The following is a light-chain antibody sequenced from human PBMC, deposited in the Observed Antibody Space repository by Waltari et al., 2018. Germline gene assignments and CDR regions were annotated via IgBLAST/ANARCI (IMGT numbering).Light chain of an antibody. CDR2: KVS. CDR1: QRLVQSEGNTY. J-gene: IGKJ5*01. Sequence: DVVMPQSPLSLPVTLGQPASISCRSSQRLVQSEGNTYLYWFQQRTGQSPRRLIYKVSNRDSGVPDRFSGSGSGTDFTLKIRRVEAEDVGVYYCMQGTHWPLTFGQGTRLEIK. V-gene: IGKV2-30*02. CDR3: MQGTHWPLT.